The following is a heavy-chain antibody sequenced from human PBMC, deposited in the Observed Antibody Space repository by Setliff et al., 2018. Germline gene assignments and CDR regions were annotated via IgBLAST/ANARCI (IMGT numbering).Heavy chain of an antibody. J-gene: IGHJ5*02. V-gene: IGHV4-34*01. CDR2: INHSGST. D-gene: IGHD3-10*01. Sequence: SETLSLTCAVYGGSFSGYYWSWIRQPPGRGLEWIGEINHSGSTNYNPSLKSRVTISVDTSKNQFSLKLSSVTAADTAVYYCARGKGTWVLLRWFDPWGQGTLVTVSS. CDR1: GGSFSGYY. CDR3: ARGKGTWVLLRWFDP.